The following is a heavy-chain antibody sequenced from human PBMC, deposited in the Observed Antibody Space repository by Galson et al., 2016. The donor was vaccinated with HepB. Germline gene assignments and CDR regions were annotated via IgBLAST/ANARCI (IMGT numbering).Heavy chain of an antibody. J-gene: IGHJ4*02. CDR3: ARDSCTGDCPYYFDY. CDR1: GFAFSNYA. D-gene: IGHD2-8*02. CDR2: ISYDGTKI. V-gene: IGHV3-30-3*01. Sequence: SLRLSCAASGFAFSNYAMHWVRQAPGKGLEWVAVISYDGTKIYYPDSVKGRFTLSRDNSKNTLYLQMNSLRAEDTGGYYCARDSCTGDCPYYFDYWGQGTQVTVSS.